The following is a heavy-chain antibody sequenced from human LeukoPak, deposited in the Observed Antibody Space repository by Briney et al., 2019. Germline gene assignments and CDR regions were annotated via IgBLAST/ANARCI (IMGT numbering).Heavy chain of an antibody. D-gene: IGHD3-3*01. CDR1: GGSISSGGYS. J-gene: IGHJ4*02. CDR3: ARGGTIFGVFYFDY. CDR2: IYYSGST. Sequence: SETLSLTCTVSGGSISSGGYSRSWIRQHPGKGLEWIGYIYYSGSTYYNPSLKSRVTISVDTSKNQFSLKLSSVTAADTAVYYCARGGTIFGVFYFDYWGQGTLVTVSS. V-gene: IGHV4-31*03.